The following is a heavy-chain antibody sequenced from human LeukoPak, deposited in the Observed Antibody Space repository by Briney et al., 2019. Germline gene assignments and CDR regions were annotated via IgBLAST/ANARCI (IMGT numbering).Heavy chain of an antibody. Sequence: SETLSLTCTVSGGSISSYYWSWIRQPPGKGLEWIGSIYYSGSTYYNPSLKSRVTISVDTSKNQFSLKLSSVTAADTAVYYCARGPYYGDYPDYWGQGTLVTVSS. CDR1: GGSISSYY. D-gene: IGHD4-17*01. CDR3: ARGPYYGDYPDY. CDR2: IYYSGST. J-gene: IGHJ4*02. V-gene: IGHV4-39*01.